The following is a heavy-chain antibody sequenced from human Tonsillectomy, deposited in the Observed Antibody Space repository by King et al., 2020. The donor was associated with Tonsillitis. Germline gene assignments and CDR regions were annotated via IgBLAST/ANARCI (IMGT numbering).Heavy chain of an antibody. CDR1: GGSISSSSYY. Sequence: QLQESGPGLVKPSETLSLTCTVSGGSISSSSYYCGWIRQPPGKGLEWIGSIYYSGSTYYNPSLTSRVTISVDTSKNQCSLKLSSVTAADTAVYYCARLAQLGPGGYYHYGMDVWGQGTTVTVSS. CDR3: ARLAQLGPGGYYHYGMDV. CDR2: IYYSGST. J-gene: IGHJ6*02. V-gene: IGHV4-39*01. D-gene: IGHD6-6*01.